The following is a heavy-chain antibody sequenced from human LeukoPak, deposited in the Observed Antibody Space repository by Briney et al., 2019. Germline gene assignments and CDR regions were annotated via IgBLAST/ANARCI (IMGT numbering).Heavy chain of an antibody. Sequence: ESLRISCKGSAYSFTSYWISWVRQMPGKGLEWRGRIDPSDPYTNHSPSFQGHVTITADKSISTAYLQCSSLKASATVMYYCARRVGTMVRGVLFDIWGQGTMVTVSS. CDR3: ARRVGTMVRGVLFDI. CDR2: IDPSDPYT. V-gene: IGHV5-10-1*01. CDR1: AYSFTSYW. J-gene: IGHJ3*02. D-gene: IGHD3-10*01.